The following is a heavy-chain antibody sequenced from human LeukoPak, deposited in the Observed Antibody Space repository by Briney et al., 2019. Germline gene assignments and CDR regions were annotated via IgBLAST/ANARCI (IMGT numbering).Heavy chain of an antibody. CDR1: GFTFSSYA. V-gene: IGHV3-30*04. D-gene: IGHD6-13*01. CDR3: ARRWSFDY. Sequence: GGSLRLSCAASGFTFSSYAMHWVRQAPGKGLEWVAVISYDESDKYYADSVKGRFTISRDNSKNTLYLQMNSLRVEDTAVYYCARRWSFDYWGQGTLVTVSS. CDR2: ISYDESDK. J-gene: IGHJ4*02.